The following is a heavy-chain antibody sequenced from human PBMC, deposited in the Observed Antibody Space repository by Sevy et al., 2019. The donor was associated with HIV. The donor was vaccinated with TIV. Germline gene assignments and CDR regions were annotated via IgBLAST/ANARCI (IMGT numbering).Heavy chain of an antibody. CDR1: GFSFSSYG. CDR2: IWFDGSNE. Sequence: GGYLRLSCAASGFSFSSYGMHWVRQAPGKGLEWVAVIWFDGSNEYYADSVKGRFTISRDIAKNTLYLQMNSLRAEDTAVYYSARCLEFYGHREYGPAFNPDYWGRGTLVTVSS. CDR3: ARCLEFYGHREYGPAFNPDY. J-gene: IGHJ4*02. D-gene: IGHD4-17*01. V-gene: IGHV3-33*01.